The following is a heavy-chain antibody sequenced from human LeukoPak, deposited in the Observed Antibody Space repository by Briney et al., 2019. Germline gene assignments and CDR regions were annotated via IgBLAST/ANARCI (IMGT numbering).Heavy chain of an antibody. CDR1: GFTFSSYA. CDR2: FSGSGGST. Sequence: GGSLTLSCAASGFTFSSYAMSWVRQAPGKGLEWVSAFSGSGGSTYYADSVKGRFTISRDNSKNTLYLQMNSLRAEDTAVYYCAKDAVGWLQQFDYWGQGTLVTVSS. J-gene: IGHJ4*02. D-gene: IGHD5-24*01. V-gene: IGHV3-23*01. CDR3: AKDAVGWLQQFDY.